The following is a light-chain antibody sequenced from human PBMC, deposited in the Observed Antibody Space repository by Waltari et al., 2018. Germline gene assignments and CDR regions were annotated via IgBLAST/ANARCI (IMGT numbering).Light chain of an antibody. CDR2: LVS. Sequence: DIVMTQSPLSLPVTPGEPASISCRSSQSLLHSSGNTFLAWYVQKPGQAPQLLIYLVSNRASGVPDRFSGSVSGTDFTLKISRVEAEDVGLYYCMQARQTPWTFGQGTKVEIK. CDR3: MQARQTPWT. CDR1: QSLLHSSGNTF. V-gene: IGKV2-28*01. J-gene: IGKJ1*01.